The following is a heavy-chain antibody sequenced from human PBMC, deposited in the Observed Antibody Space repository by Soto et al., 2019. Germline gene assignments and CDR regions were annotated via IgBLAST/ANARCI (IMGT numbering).Heavy chain of an antibody. CDR3: ARANYDFWSGHTPIYYYGMDV. D-gene: IGHD3-3*01. Sequence: ASETLSLTCAVYGGSFSGYYWSWIRQPPGKGLEWIGEINHSGSTNYNPSLKSRVTISVDTSKNQFSLKLSSVTAADTAVYYCARANYDFWSGHTPIYYYGMDVWGQGTTVTVSS. CDR1: GGSFSGYY. V-gene: IGHV4-34*01. CDR2: INHSGST. J-gene: IGHJ6*02.